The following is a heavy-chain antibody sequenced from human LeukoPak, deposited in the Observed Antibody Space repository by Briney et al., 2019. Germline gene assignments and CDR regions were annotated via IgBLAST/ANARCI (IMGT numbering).Heavy chain of an antibody. D-gene: IGHD5-12*01. Sequence: SVKVSCKASGGTFSSYAISWVRQAPGQGLEWMGGIIPIFGTANYAQKFQGRVTITADKSTSTAYMELSSLGSEDTAVYYCAREEWNLQYSGYDWTYYFDYWGQGTLVTVPS. CDR2: IIPIFGTA. CDR3: AREEWNLQYSGYDWTYYFDY. J-gene: IGHJ4*02. V-gene: IGHV1-69*06. CDR1: GGTFSSYA.